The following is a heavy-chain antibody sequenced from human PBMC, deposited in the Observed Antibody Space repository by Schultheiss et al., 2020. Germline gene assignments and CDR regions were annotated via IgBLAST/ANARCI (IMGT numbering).Heavy chain of an antibody. CDR2: ISAYNGNT. CDR3: ARDYYDVSTSSWEGAFDI. V-gene: IGHV1-18*01. J-gene: IGHJ3*02. CDR1: GYTFTSYG. Sequence: ASVKVSCKASGYTFTSYGISWVRQAPGQGLEWMGWISAYNGNTNYAQKLQGRVTMTTDTSTSTAYMELRSLRSDDTAVYYCARDYYDVSTSSWEGAFDIWGQGTLVTVSS. D-gene: IGHD3-9*01.